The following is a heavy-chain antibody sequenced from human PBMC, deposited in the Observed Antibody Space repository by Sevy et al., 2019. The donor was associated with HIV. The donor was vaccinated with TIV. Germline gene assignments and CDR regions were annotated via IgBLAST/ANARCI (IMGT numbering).Heavy chain of an antibody. J-gene: IGHJ4*02. CDR1: GYTFTGYY. Sequence: ASVKVSCKASGYTFTGYYMHWVRQAPGQGLEWMGGINPNSGGTNYAQKFQGRVSMTRDTSITTAYMELSGLRSDDTAGYCCARSSHGYDYDPTDYWGQGTLVTVSS. D-gene: IGHD3-16*01. CDR3: ARSSHGYDYDPTDY. CDR2: INPNSGGT. V-gene: IGHV1-2*02.